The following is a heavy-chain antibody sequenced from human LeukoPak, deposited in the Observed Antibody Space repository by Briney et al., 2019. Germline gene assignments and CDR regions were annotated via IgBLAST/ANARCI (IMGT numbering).Heavy chain of an antibody. J-gene: IGHJ4*02. CDR2: ISSSGSSI. D-gene: IGHD3-3*01. V-gene: IGHV3-48*03. Sequence: GGSLRLSCAASGFTFSRCEMNWVRQAPGKGLEWVSYISSSGSSIYYADSVKGRFTISRDNAKNLLFLQMNSLRAEDTAIYHCARSLFPFFDYWGQGSLVTVSS. CDR1: GFTFSRCE. CDR3: ARSLFPFFDY.